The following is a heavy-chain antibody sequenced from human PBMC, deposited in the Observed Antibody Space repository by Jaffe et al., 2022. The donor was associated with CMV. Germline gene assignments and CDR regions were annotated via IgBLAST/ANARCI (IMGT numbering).Heavy chain of an antibody. J-gene: IGHJ3*01. Sequence: QLQLQESGPGLVKPSETLSLTCNVSGGSTTSSSYYWGWLRQPPGMGLEWIGSVYYNGGTYYNPSLRSRLTISIDTSKNQFSLKVRSVTAADTAVYYCARQIFGVTLDTFDLWGQGTMVTVSS. V-gene: IGHV4-39*01. D-gene: IGHD3-3*01. CDR1: GGSTTSSSYY. CDR2: VYYNGGT. CDR3: ARQIFGVTLDTFDL.